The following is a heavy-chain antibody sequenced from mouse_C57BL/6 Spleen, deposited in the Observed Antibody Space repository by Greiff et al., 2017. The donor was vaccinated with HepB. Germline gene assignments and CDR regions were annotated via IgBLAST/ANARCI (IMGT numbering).Heavy chain of an antibody. V-gene: IGHV1-82*01. J-gene: IGHJ1*03. D-gene: IGHD4-1*01. CDR3: ARDWDDWYFDV. Sequence: QVQLQQSGPELVKPGASVKISCKASGYAFRSSWMNWVKQRPGKGLEWIGRIYPGDGDTNYNGKFKGKATLTADKSSSTAYMQLSSLTSEDSAVYFCARDWDDWYFDVWGTGTTVTVSS. CDR2: IYPGDGDT. CDR1: GYAFRSSW.